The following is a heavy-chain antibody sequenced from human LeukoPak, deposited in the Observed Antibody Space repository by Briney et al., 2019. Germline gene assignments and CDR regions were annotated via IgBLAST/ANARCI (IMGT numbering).Heavy chain of an antibody. J-gene: IGHJ4*02. V-gene: IGHV3-23*01. CDR2: ISGSGGST. CDR1: GFTFSSYA. D-gene: IGHD6-13*01. CDR3: AKDLGSSSWYDY. Sequence: GGSLRLSCAASGFTFSSYAMSWVRQAPGKGLEWVSAISGSGGSTYYADSVKGRYTISRDNSKNTLYLQMNSLRAEDTAVYYCAKDLGSSSWYDYWGQGTLVTVSS.